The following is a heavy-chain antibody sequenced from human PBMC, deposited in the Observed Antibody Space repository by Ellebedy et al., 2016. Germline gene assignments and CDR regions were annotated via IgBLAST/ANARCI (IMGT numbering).Heavy chain of an antibody. Sequence: ASVKVSCKASGYTFTTYAMHWVRQAPGQRLEWMGWINAGNGNTKYSQKFQGRVTITADKSTSTAYMELSSLRSEDTAVYYCARDRDTAMVTFKTYYYYGMDVWGQGTTVTVSS. CDR2: INAGNGNT. J-gene: IGHJ6*02. CDR3: ARDRDTAMVTFKTYYYYGMDV. CDR1: GYTFTTYA. D-gene: IGHD5-18*01. V-gene: IGHV1-3*01.